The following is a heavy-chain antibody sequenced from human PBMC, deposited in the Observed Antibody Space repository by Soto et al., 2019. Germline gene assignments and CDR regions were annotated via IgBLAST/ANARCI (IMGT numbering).Heavy chain of an antibody. CDR3: AKADGEQWLIPHLDN. D-gene: IGHD6-19*01. CDR1: GFNFKKFA. CDR2: ISCCGGST. J-gene: IGHJ1*01. V-gene: IGHV3-23*01. Sequence: PGGSRRLSCEASGFNFKKFAMGWVRQAPGEGLEWVSGISCCGGSTFYADSVKGRFSLARDDSKNTLSLQLNSLRVEDTAHYYCAKADGEQWLIPHLDNWGQGTQVTVSS.